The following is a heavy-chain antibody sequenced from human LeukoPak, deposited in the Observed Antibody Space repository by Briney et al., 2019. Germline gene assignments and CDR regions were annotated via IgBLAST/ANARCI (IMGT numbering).Heavy chain of an antibody. CDR2: IRYDGSNK. V-gene: IGHV3-30*02. CDR3: AKDHRFRDYYYYMDV. CDR1: GFTFSSYE. Sequence: GGSLRLSCAASGFTFSSYEMNWVRQAPGKGLEWVAFIRYDGSNKYYADSVKGRFTISRDNSKNTLYLQMNSLRAEDTAVYYCAKDHRFRDYYYYMDVWGKGTTVTISS. D-gene: IGHD2/OR15-2a*01. J-gene: IGHJ6*03.